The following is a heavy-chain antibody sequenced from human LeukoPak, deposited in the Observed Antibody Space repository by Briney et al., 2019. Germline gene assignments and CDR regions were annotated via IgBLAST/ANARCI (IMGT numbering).Heavy chain of an antibody. Sequence: GGSLRLSCSASGFTFSSYAMHWVRQAPGKGLEWVSSISSSSSYIYYADSVKGRFTISRDNARNSLYLQMNSLRAEDTAVYYCARVGSGDAFDIWGQGTMVTVSS. V-gene: IGHV3-21*01. CDR2: ISSSSSYI. J-gene: IGHJ3*02. CDR3: ARVGSGDAFDI. CDR1: GFTFSSYA. D-gene: IGHD7-27*01.